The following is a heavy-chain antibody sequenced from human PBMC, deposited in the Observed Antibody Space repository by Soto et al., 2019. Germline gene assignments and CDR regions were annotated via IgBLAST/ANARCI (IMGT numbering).Heavy chain of an antibody. V-gene: IGHV4-4*07. CDR2: IYATGTT. J-gene: IGHJ5*02. CDR3: VRDGTKTLRDWFDP. Sequence: PSEPLSLTCTVSGASISGFYGSWIRKSAGKGLEWIGRIYATGTTDYNPSLKSRVMVSVDTSKKQFSLKLRSVTAADTAVYYCVRDGTKTLRDWFDPWGQGISVTSPQ. CDR1: GASISGFY. D-gene: IGHD1-1*01.